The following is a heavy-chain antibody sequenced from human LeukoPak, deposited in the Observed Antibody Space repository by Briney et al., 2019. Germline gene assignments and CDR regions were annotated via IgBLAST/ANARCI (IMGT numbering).Heavy chain of an antibody. Sequence: GGSLRLSCAASGFTFSSYSMNWVRQAPGKGLEWVSYISSSGSTIYYADSVKGRFTISRDNAKNSLYLQMNSLRAEDTAVYYCARDYDFWSGYYRYYYYMDVWGKGTTVTVSS. J-gene: IGHJ6*03. D-gene: IGHD3-3*01. CDR2: ISSSGSTI. V-gene: IGHV3-48*04. CDR3: ARDYDFWSGYYRYYYYMDV. CDR1: GFTFSSYS.